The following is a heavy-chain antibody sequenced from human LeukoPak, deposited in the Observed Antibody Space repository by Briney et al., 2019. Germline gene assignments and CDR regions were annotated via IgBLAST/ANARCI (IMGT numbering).Heavy chain of an antibody. V-gene: IGHV3-30*18. J-gene: IGHJ4*02. Sequence: SGGSLRLSCAASGFTFSSYAMSWVRQAPGKGLEWVAVISYDGSNKYYADSVKGRFTISRDNSKNTLYLQMNSLRAEDTAVYYCAKDTADTVPDYWGQGTLVTVSS. CDR3: AKDTADTVPDY. CDR1: GFTFSSYA. D-gene: IGHD5-18*01. CDR2: ISYDGSNK.